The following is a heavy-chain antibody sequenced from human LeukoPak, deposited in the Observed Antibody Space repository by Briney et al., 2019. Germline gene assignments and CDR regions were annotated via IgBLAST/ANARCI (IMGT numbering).Heavy chain of an antibody. Sequence: SETLSLTCTVSGGSISSSSYYWGWIRQPPGKGLEWIGSIYYSGSTYYNPSLKSRVTISVDTSKNQFSLKLTSVTAADTAVYYCARDRKYYYHMDVWGKGTTVTVSS. CDR3: ARDRKYYYHMDV. CDR1: GGSISSSSYY. J-gene: IGHJ6*03. D-gene: IGHD1-14*01. V-gene: IGHV4-39*07. CDR2: IYYSGST.